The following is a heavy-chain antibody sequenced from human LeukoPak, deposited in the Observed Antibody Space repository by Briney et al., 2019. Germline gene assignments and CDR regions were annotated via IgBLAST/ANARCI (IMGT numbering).Heavy chain of an antibody. CDR2: IGGSGTST. Sequence: GASLRLSCAASGFTFSSYAMIWVRQAPGKGLEWVSAIGGSGTSTFYADSVKGRFTISRDNSKNTLYLQMNSLRAEDTAVYYCARARTGLYCSGGSCYPDYWGQGTLVTVSS. CDR1: GFTFSSYA. CDR3: ARARTGLYCSGGSCYPDY. V-gene: IGHV3-23*01. J-gene: IGHJ4*02. D-gene: IGHD2-15*01.